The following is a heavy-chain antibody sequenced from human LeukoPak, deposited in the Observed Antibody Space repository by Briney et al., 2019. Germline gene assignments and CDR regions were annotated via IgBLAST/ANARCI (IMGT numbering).Heavy chain of an antibody. CDR3: VSFYETY. CDR1: GFTSSSYW. V-gene: IGHV3-74*01. Sequence: GGSLRLSCAASGFTSSSYWMHWVRQAPGKGLVWVSRISGDGTARNYADSVKGRFTISRDDAKNTVDLQMNSLRGEDTAVYYCVSFYETYWGRGTLVTVSS. J-gene: IGHJ4*02. CDR2: ISGDGTAR. D-gene: IGHD2-2*01.